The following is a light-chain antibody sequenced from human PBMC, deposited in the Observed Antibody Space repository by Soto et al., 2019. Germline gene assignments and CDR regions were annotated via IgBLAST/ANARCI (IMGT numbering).Light chain of an antibody. J-gene: IGKJ2*01. CDR3: QQYNNWPPMYT. CDR2: GAS. Sequence: EIVMTQSPATLSVSPGERVTLSCRASQSVSSNLAWYQQKPGQAPRLLIYGASTRATGIPARFSGSGSGTEFTLTISSPQSEDFAVYYCQQYNNWPPMYTFGQGTKLEIK. CDR1: QSVSSN. V-gene: IGKV3-15*01.